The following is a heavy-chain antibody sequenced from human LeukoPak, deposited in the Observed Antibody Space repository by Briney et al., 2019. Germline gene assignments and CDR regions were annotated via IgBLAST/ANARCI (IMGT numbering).Heavy chain of an antibody. J-gene: IGHJ4*02. D-gene: IGHD1-26*01. CDR1: GGSISSSSYY. V-gene: IGHV4-39*02. Sequence: SETLSLTCTVSGGSISSSSYYWGWIRQPPGKGLEWIGNIYYSGSTYYNPSLKSRVTISVDTSKNQFSLKLSSGTAADTAVYYCARELLGAPTPGAYWGQGTRVTVSS. CDR3: ARELLGAPTPGAY. CDR2: IYYSGST.